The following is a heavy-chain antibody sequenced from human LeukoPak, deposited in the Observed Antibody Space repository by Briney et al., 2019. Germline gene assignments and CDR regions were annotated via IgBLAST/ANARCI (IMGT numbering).Heavy chain of an antibody. CDR2: IRNKANSYTT. D-gene: IGHD6-13*01. CDR3: TRVYSSSWSGSYFDY. Sequence: QPGGSLRLSCAASGFTFSDHYMDWVRQAPGKGLEWVGRIRNKANSYTTEYAASVKGRFTISRDDSRSSLYLQMNSLKTEDTSVYYCTRVYSSSWSGSYFDYWGQGTLVTVSS. CDR1: GFTFSDHY. V-gene: IGHV3-72*01. J-gene: IGHJ4*02.